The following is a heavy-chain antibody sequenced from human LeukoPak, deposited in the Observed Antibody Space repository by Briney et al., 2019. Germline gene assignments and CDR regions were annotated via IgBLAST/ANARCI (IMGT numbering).Heavy chain of an antibody. CDR2: VNQDGSEK. Sequence: GGSLRLSGAGSGFTYNSYWMSWVRQAPGKGLEWVANVNQDGSEKYYVDSVKGRFTISRDNAKNSLYLQMNSLRAEDTALYYCAREWQQLMPSWGQGTLVTVSS. CDR1: GFTYNSYW. J-gene: IGHJ5*02. D-gene: IGHD6-13*01. CDR3: AREWQQLMPS. V-gene: IGHV3-7*01.